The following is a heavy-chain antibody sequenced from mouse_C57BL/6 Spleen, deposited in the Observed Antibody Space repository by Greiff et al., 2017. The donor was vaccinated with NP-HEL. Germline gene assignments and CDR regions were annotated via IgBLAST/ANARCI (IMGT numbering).Heavy chain of an antibody. CDR2: IYPSDSET. V-gene: IGHV1-61*01. Sequence: VQLQQPGAELVRPGSSVKLSCKASGYTFTSYWMDWVKQRPGQGLEWIGNIYPSDSETHYNQKFKDKATLTVDKSSSTAYMQLSSLTSEDSAVFCCASLGLAVDYWGQGTTLTVSS. J-gene: IGHJ2*01. CDR1: GYTFTSYW. D-gene: IGHD3-2*02. CDR3: ASLGLAVDY.